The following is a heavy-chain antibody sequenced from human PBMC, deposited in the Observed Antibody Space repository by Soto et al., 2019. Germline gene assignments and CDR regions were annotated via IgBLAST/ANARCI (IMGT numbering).Heavy chain of an antibody. CDR3: ARPRGYYYYYGMDV. D-gene: IGHD3-10*01. V-gene: IGHV3-7*03. CDR2: IKQDGSEK. CDR1: XFTFRSYW. Sequence: ASXFTFRSYWMSWVRHAPGKGLEWVANIKQDGSEKYYVDSVKGRFTISRDNAKNSLYLQMNSLRAEDTAVYYCARPRGYYYYYGMDVWGQGTTVTVSS. J-gene: IGHJ6*02.